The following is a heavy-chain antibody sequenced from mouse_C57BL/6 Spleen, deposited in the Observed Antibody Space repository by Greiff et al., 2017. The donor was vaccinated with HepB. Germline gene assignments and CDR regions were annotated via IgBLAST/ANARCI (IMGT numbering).Heavy chain of an antibody. V-gene: IGHV1-22*01. CDR2: INPNNGGT. CDR3: ARGSYDGYYEAMDY. J-gene: IGHJ4*01. Sequence: VQLQQSGPELVKPGASVKMSCKASGYTFTDYNMHWVKQSHGKSLEWIGYINPNNGGTSYNQKFKGKATLTVNKSSSTAYMELRSLTSEDSAVYYCARGSYDGYYEAMDYWGQGTSVTVSS. CDR1: GYTFTDYN. D-gene: IGHD2-3*01.